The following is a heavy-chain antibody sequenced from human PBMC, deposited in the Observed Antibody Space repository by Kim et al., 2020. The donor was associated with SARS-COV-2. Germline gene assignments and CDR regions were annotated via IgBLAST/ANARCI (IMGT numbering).Heavy chain of an antibody. CDR1: GFTFSSYA. Sequence: GGSLRLSCAASGFTFSSYAMSWVRQAPGKGLEWVSAISGSGGSTYYADSVKGRFTISRDNSKNTLYLQMNSLRAEDTAVYYCAKASILLWFGELLQGGFDPWGQGTLVTVSS. D-gene: IGHD3-10*01. CDR3: AKASILLWFGELLQGGFDP. V-gene: IGHV3-23*01. J-gene: IGHJ5*02. CDR2: ISGSGGST.